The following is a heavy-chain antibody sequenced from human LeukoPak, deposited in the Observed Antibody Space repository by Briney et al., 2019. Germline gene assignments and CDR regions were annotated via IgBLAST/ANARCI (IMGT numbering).Heavy chain of an antibody. Sequence: GGSVRLSCAACGFTFTNHWMHWVRQAPGKGLVWVSRINSDGSSTSFADSVKGRFTISRDNAKNTLYLQMNSLRAEDTAVYYCARAISHSNYGVDVWGQGTTVTVSS. CDR2: INSDGSST. J-gene: IGHJ6*02. D-gene: IGHD6-13*01. CDR3: ARAISHSNYGVDV. V-gene: IGHV3-74*01. CDR1: GFTFTNHW.